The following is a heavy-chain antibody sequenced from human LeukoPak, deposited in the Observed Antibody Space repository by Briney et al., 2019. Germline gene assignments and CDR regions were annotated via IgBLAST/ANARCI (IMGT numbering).Heavy chain of an antibody. CDR2: ISSSSSYI. Sequence: GGSLRLSCAASGFTFSRYSMNWVRQAPGKGLEWVSSISSSSSYIYYAASVKGRFTISRDNAKNSLYLQMNSLRAEDTAVYYCARGGTLRYFDWLAPSWFDPWGQGTLVTVSS. V-gene: IGHV3-21*01. CDR1: GFTFSRYS. CDR3: ARGGTLRYFDWLAPSWFDP. J-gene: IGHJ5*02. D-gene: IGHD3-9*01.